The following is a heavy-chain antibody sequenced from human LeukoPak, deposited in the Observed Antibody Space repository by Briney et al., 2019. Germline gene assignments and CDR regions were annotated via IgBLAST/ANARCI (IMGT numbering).Heavy chain of an antibody. CDR2: LSNSGDST. Sequence: GGSLRLSCAASGFTFSTFAMYWVRQAPGKGLEWVSSLSNSGDSTYYAGSVKGRFIISRDNSKNTLYLQMNSLRAEDTALYYCATDPKRSSAHSYYYYMDVWGKGTTVTVSS. D-gene: IGHD2-2*01. V-gene: IGHV3-23*01. J-gene: IGHJ6*03. CDR1: GFTFSTFA. CDR3: ATDPKRSSAHSYYYYMDV.